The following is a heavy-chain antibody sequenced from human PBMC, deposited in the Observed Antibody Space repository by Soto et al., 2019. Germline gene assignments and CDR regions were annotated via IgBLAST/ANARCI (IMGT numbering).Heavy chain of an antibody. Sequence: ASVKVSCKASGYTFTSYGISWVRQAPGQGLEWMGWISAYNGNTNYAQKLQGRVTMTTDTSTSTAYMELRSLRSDDTAVYYCARDLTVVVTANTYSYSGMDVWGQENTVTVSS. V-gene: IGHV1-18*01. CDR2: ISAYNGNT. J-gene: IGHJ6*02. CDR1: GYTFTSYG. D-gene: IGHD2-21*02. CDR3: ARDLTVVVTANTYSYSGMDV.